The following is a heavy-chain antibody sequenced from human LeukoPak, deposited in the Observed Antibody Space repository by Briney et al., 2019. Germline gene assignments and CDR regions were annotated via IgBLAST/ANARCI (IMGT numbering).Heavy chain of an antibody. Sequence: SETLSLTCTVSGGSISSYYWGWIRQPPGKGLEWLGYIYSSGSTNYNPSLKSRVTISVDTSNNQFSLKLSSVTAADTAVYYCARQPGGTAAFDIWAQGTMVTVSS. D-gene: IGHD1-14*01. CDR3: ARQPGGTAAFDI. CDR2: IYSSGST. J-gene: IGHJ3*02. V-gene: IGHV4-59*08. CDR1: GGSISSYY.